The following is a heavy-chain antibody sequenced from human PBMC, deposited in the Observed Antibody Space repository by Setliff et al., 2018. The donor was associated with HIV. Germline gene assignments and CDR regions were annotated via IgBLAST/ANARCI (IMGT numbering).Heavy chain of an antibody. CDR3: VKVSRGTVVRGVILVGYFDY. Sequence: ETLSLSCGASGFTFSSYWMNWVRQAPGKGLEWVANIKQDGSEKYYVDSVKGRFTISRDNSKNTLYLQMSSLRVEDTAVYYCVKVSRGTVVRGVILVGYFDYWGQGTLVTVSS. D-gene: IGHD3-10*02. CDR2: IKQDGSEK. J-gene: IGHJ4*02. CDR1: GFTFSSYW. V-gene: IGHV3-7*03.